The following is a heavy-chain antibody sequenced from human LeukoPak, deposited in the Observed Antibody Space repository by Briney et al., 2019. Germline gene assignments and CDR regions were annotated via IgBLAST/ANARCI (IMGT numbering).Heavy chain of an antibody. CDR2: IYPGDSDT. V-gene: IGHV5-51*01. J-gene: IGHJ4*02. D-gene: IGHD6-13*01. CDR1: GYSFTSYW. Sequence: GESLQISCEGSGYSFTSYWIAWVRQTPGKGLEWMGIIYPGDSDTRYSPSFQGQVTISADRSISTAYLQWNSLKASDTAMYYCARVAIAVAGTFDYWGQGTLVTVSS. CDR3: ARVAIAVAGTFDY.